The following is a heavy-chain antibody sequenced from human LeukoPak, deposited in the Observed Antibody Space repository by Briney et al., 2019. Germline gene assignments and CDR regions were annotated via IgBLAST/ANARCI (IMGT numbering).Heavy chain of an antibody. Sequence: PGGSLRLSCAASGFTFSSYAMSWVRQAPGKGLEWVSAISGSGGSTYYADSVKGRFTISRDNSKNTLYLQMNSLRAEDTAVYYCAKDPYSYGFRDEDYWGQGTLVTVSS. CDR1: GFTFSSYA. D-gene: IGHD5-18*01. J-gene: IGHJ4*02. CDR3: AKDPYSYGFRDEDY. V-gene: IGHV3-23*01. CDR2: ISGSGGST.